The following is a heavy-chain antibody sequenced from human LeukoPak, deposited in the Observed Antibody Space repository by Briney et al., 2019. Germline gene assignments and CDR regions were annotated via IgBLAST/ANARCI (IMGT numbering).Heavy chain of an antibody. CDR3: ARDLLLWFGELGAFDI. D-gene: IGHD3-10*01. V-gene: IGHV4-4*07. Sequence: PSETLSLTCAVYGGSFSGYYWSWIRQPAGKRLEWIGRIYTSGSTNYNPSLKSRVTMSVDTSKNQFSLKLSSVTAADTAVYYCARDLLLWFGELGAFDIWGQGTMVTVSS. CDR1: GGSFSGYY. J-gene: IGHJ3*02. CDR2: IYTSGST.